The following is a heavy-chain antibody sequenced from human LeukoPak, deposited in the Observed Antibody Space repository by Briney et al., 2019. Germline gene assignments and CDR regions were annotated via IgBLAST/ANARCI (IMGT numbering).Heavy chain of an antibody. CDR2: IRYDGSNK. D-gene: IGHD1-26*01. CDR1: GFTFSSYG. Sequence: PGGSLRLSCAASGFTFSSYGMHWVRQAPGKGLEWVAFIRYDGSNKYYADSVKGRFTISRDNSKNTLYLQMNSLRAEDTAVYYCATTVLSGSYYGTNYYYYGVDVWGQGTTVTVSS. V-gene: IGHV3-30*02. J-gene: IGHJ6*02. CDR3: ATTVLSGSYYGTNYYYYGVDV.